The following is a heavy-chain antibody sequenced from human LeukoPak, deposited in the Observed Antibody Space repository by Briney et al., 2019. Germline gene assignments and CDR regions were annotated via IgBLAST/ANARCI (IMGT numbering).Heavy chain of an antibody. Sequence: GASVKVSCKASGGIFSSYAISWVRQAPGQGLEWMGGIIPIFGTANYAQKFQGRVTITADESTSTAYMELSSLRSEDTAVYYCARSRTARGYYYYYMDVWGKGTTVTVSS. CDR3: ARSRTARGYYYYYMDV. V-gene: IGHV1-69*13. CDR2: IIPIFGTA. J-gene: IGHJ6*03. D-gene: IGHD5-18*01. CDR1: GGIFSSYA.